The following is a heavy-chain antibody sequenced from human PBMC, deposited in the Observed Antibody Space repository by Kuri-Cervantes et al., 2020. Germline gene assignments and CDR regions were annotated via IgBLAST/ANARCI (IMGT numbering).Heavy chain of an antibody. CDR2: IYYSGST. CDR3: ARQARNYYDMRAFDI. V-gene: IGHV4-39*01. CDR1: GGSISSSSYY. D-gene: IGHD3-22*01. Sequence: GSLRLSCTVSGGSISSSSYYWGWIRQPPGKGLEWIGSIYYSGSTYYNPSLKSRVIISVDTSKNQFSLKLSSVTAADTAVYYCARQARNYYDMRAFDIWGQGTMVTVSS. J-gene: IGHJ3*02.